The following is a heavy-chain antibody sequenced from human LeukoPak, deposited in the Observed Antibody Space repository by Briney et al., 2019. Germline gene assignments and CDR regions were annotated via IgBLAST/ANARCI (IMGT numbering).Heavy chain of an antibody. J-gene: IGHJ3*02. Sequence: ASVKVSCKASGYTFTSYAMNWVRQAPGQGLEWMGWINTNTGNPTYAQGFTGRFVFSLDTSVSTAYLQISSLKAEDTAVYYCARDFRPNWGSDRRFSAFDIWGQGTMVTVSS. CDR3: ARDFRPNWGSDRRFSAFDI. D-gene: IGHD7-27*01. CDR2: INTNTGNP. CDR1: GYTFTSYA. V-gene: IGHV7-4-1*02.